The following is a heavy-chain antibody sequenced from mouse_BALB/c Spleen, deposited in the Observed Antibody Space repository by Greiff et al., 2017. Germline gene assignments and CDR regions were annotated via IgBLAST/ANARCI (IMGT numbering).Heavy chain of an antibody. J-gene: IGHJ3*01. V-gene: IGHV1S56*01. CDR2: IYPGNVNT. CDR1: GYTFTRYY. D-gene: IGHD3-2*01. CDR3: ARDSSGYVGKFAY. Sequence: VQLQESGPELVKPGASVRISCKASGYTFTRYYIHWVKQRPGQGLEWIGWIYPGNVNTKYNEKFKGKATLTADKSSSTAYMQLSSLTSEDSAVYFCARDSSGYVGKFAYWGQGTLVTVSA.